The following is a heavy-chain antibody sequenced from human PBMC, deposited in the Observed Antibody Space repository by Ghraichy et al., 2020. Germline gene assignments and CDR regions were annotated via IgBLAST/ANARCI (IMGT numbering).Heavy chain of an antibody. CDR1: GFTLSGYG. V-gene: IGHV3-48*02. CDR2: ITSRGRSI. D-gene: IGHD2-21*01. J-gene: IGHJ6*02. CDR3: ARGSAVVRFYYYAGMDV. Sequence: GGSLRLSCVGSGFTLSGYGMNWVRQSPGKGLEWVSYITSRGRSIFYADSVKGRFTISRDNAQNSLYLQMNSLRDEDTATYYCARGSAVVRFYYYAGMDVWGQGTTVTGSS.